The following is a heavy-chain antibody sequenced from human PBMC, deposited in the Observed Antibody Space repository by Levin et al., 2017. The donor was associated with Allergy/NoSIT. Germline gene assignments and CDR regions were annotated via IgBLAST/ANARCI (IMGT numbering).Heavy chain of an antibody. J-gene: IGHJ6*02. Sequence: GGSLRLSCAASGFTFSSYGMHWVRQAPGKGLEWVAVIWYDGSNKYYADSVKGRFTISRDNSKNTLYLQMNSLRAEDTAVYYCARGALGYYYYYGMDVWGQGTTVTVSS. V-gene: IGHV3-33*01. CDR3: ARGALGYYYYYGMDV. CDR2: IWYDGSNK. CDR1: GFTFSSYG.